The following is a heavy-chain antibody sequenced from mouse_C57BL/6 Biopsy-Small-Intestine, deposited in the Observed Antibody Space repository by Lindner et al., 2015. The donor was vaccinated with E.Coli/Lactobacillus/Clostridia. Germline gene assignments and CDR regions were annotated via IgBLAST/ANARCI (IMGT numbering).Heavy chain of an antibody. CDR3: ASYGNYVYFDV. J-gene: IGHJ1*03. D-gene: IGHD2-1*01. Sequence: VQLQESGPELVKPGDSVKISRKASGYSFTGYFMNWVMQSHGKSLEWIGRINPYNGDTFYNQKFKGKATLTVDKSSSTAHMELRSLTSEDSAVYCCASYGNYVYFDVWGTGTTVTVSS. V-gene: IGHV1-20*01. CDR2: INPYNGDT. CDR1: GYSFTGYF.